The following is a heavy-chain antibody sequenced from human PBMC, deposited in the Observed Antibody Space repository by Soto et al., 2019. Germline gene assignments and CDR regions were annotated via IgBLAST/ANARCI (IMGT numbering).Heavy chain of an antibody. CDR3: AEDAPGSGGISDY. D-gene: IGHD2-15*01. CDR2: ISGNGGT. CDR1: GYTFRIYA. J-gene: IGHJ4*02. V-gene: IGHV3-23*01. Sequence: LRLPCAASGYTFRIYAMTWVRQAPGKGLGWVSTISGNGGTSYAAFVRGRFTISRDHSTNTLYLQMNSLRAEDTAVYYCAEDAPGSGGISDYWGRGTLVTVS.